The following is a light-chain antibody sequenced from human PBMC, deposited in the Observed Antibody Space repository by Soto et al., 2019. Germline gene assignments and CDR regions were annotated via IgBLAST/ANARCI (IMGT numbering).Light chain of an antibody. V-gene: IGKV1-39*01. CDR2: DAS. Sequence: DVQMTQSPSSLSASVGDSVTITCRASQSVFNHLSWFQQRPGKGPKLLIYDASSLHAGGPSRFSGSGYGTDFTITISTVQPEDSAICYCHQRSSTPLTFGGGTRVELK. J-gene: IGKJ4*01. CDR1: QSVFNH. CDR3: HQRSSTPLT.